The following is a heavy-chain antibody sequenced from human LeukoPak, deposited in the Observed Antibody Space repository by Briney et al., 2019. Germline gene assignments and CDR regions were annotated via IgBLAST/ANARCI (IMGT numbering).Heavy chain of an antibody. J-gene: IGHJ4*02. D-gene: IGHD6-13*01. CDR3: ARDLFRHAAAAGIGY. Sequence: ASVKVSCKASGYTFTGYYMHRVRQAPGQGLEWMGRINPNSGGTNYAQKFQGRVTMTRDTSISTAYMELSRLRSDDTAVHYCARDLFRHAAAAGIGYWGQGTLVTVSS. V-gene: IGHV1-2*06. CDR1: GYTFTGYY. CDR2: INPNSGGT.